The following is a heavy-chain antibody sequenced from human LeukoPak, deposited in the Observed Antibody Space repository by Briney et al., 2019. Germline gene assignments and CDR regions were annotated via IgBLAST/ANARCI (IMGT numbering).Heavy chain of an antibody. CDR1: GDSISSYH. Sequence: SETLSLTCTVSGDSISSYHLSWVRQPAEKGLEWVGRMYSNGNLNYNPSLKGRVTMSVDTSKNQFSLKLSSVTAADTAVYYCARLQYLGQWPDWGQGTLVTVSS. CDR3: ARLQYLGQWPD. CDR2: MYSNGNL. J-gene: IGHJ4*02. V-gene: IGHV4-4*07. D-gene: IGHD6-19*01.